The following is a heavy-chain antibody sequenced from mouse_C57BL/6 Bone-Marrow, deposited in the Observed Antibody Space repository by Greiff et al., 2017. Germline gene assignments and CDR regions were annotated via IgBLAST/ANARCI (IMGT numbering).Heavy chain of an antibody. CDR1: GYTFTSSW. Sequence: QVQLQQPGPELVKPGASVKMSCKASGYTFTSSWMNWVKQRPGQGLEWIGMIHPNSGSTNYNEKFKSKATLTVDKSSSTAYMQLSSLTSEDSAVYYCARGWLLRFDYWGQGTTLTVSS. D-gene: IGHD2-3*01. CDR3: ARGWLLRFDY. V-gene: IGHV1-64*01. J-gene: IGHJ2*01. CDR2: IHPNSGST.